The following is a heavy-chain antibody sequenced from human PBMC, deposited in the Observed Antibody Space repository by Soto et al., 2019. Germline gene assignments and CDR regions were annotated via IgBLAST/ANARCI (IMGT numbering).Heavy chain of an antibody. CDR2: IYPFDSDT. J-gene: IGHJ6*02. D-gene: IGHD2-15*01. CDR3: ARLSTYPSKDISYSYFSLDV. CDR1: DYTFTNYW. Sequence: GESLKISCQGPDYTFTNYWIGWVRQIPGKGLEWLGIIYPFDSDTRYNPSFQGQVTISADKSVNTAYLHWRSLKASDTATYYCARLSTYPSKDISYSYFSLDVWGLGTTVTVYS. V-gene: IGHV5-51*01.